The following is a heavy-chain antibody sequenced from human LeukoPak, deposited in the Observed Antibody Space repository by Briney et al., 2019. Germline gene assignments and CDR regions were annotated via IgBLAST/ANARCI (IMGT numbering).Heavy chain of an antibody. J-gene: IGHJ4*02. CDR1: GFAFSSYA. Sequence: PGGSLRLSCAASGFAFSSYAMSWVRQAPGKGLEWVSVISAGGSTYNADSVKGRFTISRDNSKNTLYLQMNSLRAEDTAVYFCAKDRNAIQAIWGSKTFDYWGQGTLVTVSS. CDR2: ISAGGST. V-gene: IGHV3-23*01. D-gene: IGHD3-16*01. CDR3: AKDRNAIQAIWGSKTFDY.